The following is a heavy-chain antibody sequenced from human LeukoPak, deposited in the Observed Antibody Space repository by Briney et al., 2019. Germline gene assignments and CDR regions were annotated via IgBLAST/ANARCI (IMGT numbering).Heavy chain of an antibody. V-gene: IGHV3-74*01. CDR2: INSDGSST. D-gene: IGHD3-10*01. CDR1: GFTFGNSW. Sequence: PGGSLRLSCAASGFTFGNSWMHWVRQAPGKGLVWVSRINSDGSSTSYADSVKGRFTISRDNAKNTLYLQMNSLRAEDTAVYYCARDACWEMGSYYSPFDYWGQGTLVTVSS. J-gene: IGHJ4*02. CDR3: ARDACWEMGSYYSPFDY.